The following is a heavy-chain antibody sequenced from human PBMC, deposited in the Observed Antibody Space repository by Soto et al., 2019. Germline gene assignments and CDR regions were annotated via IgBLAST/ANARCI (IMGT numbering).Heavy chain of an antibody. Sequence: EVQLLESGGGLVQPGGSLRLSCAASGFTFSSNAMSWVRQAPGKGLEYVSAISGSGGSTYYADSVKGRFTISSDNSKNTLYLQMNSLRAEDTAVYYCAKDSYYYDSSGGPYYYYGMDVWGQGTTVTVSS. D-gene: IGHD3-22*01. V-gene: IGHV3-23*01. CDR1: GFTFSSNA. J-gene: IGHJ6*02. CDR2: ISGSGGST. CDR3: AKDSYYYDSSGGPYYYYGMDV.